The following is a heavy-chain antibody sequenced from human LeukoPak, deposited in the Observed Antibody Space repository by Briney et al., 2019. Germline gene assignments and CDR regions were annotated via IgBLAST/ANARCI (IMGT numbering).Heavy chain of an antibody. CDR1: GGTFSSYA. V-gene: IGHV1-69*06. D-gene: IGHD3-9*01. CDR2: IIPIFGTA. J-gene: IGHJ3*02. CDR3: ARDTTILEDAFDI. Sequence: GASVKVSCKASGGTFSSYAISWVRQAPGQGLEWMGGIIPIFGTANYAQKFQGRVTITADKSTSTAYMELSSLRSEDTAVYYCARDTTILEDAFDIWGQGTMVTVSS.